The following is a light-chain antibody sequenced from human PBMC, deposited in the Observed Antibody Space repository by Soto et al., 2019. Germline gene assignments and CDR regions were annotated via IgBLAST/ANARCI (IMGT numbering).Light chain of an antibody. CDR3: QQCNNWPAMYT. CDR2: GAS. J-gene: IGKJ2*01. V-gene: IGKV3-15*01. Sequence: EIVMTQSPATLSVSPGERATLSCRASQSVSSNLAWYQQKPGQAPRLLIYGASTRATGIPARFSGSGSGTEFTLTISSLQSEDFAVYYCQQCNNWPAMYTFGQGTKLEIK. CDR1: QSVSSN.